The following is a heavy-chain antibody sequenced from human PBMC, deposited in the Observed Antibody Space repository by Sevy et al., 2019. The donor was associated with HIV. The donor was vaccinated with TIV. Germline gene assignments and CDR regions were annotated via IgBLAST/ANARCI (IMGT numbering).Heavy chain of an antibody. CDR2: ISGTGYST. V-gene: IGHV3-23*01. Sequence: GGSLRLSCAASGFTFNNYAMSWVRQAPGKGLEWVSAISGTGYSTNYADSVKGRFTIFRDNSKSTLYLQMNSLRAEDTAVHYCAKDPRGLEDWFDPWGQGTLVTVSS. J-gene: IGHJ5*02. CDR1: GFTFNNYA. D-gene: IGHD3-10*01. CDR3: AKDPRGLEDWFDP.